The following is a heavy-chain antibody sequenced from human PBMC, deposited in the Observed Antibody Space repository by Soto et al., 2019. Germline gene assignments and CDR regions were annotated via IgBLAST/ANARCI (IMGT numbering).Heavy chain of an antibody. CDR2: ISSSSSYI. J-gene: IGHJ4*02. CDR1: GFTFSSYS. V-gene: IGHV3-21*01. Sequence: PGGSLRLSCAASGFTFSSYSMNWVRQAPGKGLEWVSSISSSSSYIYYADSVKGRFTISRDNAKNSLYLQMNSLRAEDTAVYYCASQILLEPSRRDYWGQGTLVTVSS. CDR3: ASQILLEPSRRDY. D-gene: IGHD3-3*01.